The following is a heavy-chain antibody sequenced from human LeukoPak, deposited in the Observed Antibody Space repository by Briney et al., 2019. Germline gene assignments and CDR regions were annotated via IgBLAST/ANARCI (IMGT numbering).Heavy chain of an antibody. D-gene: IGHD3-10*01. J-gene: IGHJ5*02. CDR1: GGSISSSNW. CDR2: IYHSGST. Sequence: SETLSLTCAVSGGSISSSNWWSWVRQPPGKGLEWIGEIYHSGSTNYNPSLKSRVTMSANTSRNHVSLTLNSVTAADTAVYYCARDSGTTGEVKFDPWGQGTLVTVSS. CDR3: ARDSGTTGEVKFDP. V-gene: IGHV4-4*02.